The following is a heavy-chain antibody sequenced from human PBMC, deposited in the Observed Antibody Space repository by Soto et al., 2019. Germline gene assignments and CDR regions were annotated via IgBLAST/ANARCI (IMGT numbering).Heavy chain of an antibody. D-gene: IGHD3-3*01. V-gene: IGHV6-1*01. CDR3: ARYYDFWSGYQGPYYYMDV. CDR2: TYYRSKWYN. Sequence: TLSLTCAISGDSVSSNSAAWNWIRQSPSRGLEWLGRTYYRSKWYNDYAVSMKSRITINPDTSKNQFSLQLNSVTPEDTAVYYFARYYDFWSGYQGPYYYMDVWGKGTTVTVSS. CDR1: GDSVSSNSAA. J-gene: IGHJ6*03.